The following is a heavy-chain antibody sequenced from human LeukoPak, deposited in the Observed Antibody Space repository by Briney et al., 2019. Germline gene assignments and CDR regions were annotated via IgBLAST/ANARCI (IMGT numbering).Heavy chain of an antibody. D-gene: IGHD3-22*01. CDR1: GFTFSSYG. CDR2: ISGSGGST. V-gene: IGHV3-23*01. Sequence: GGSLRLSCAASGFTFSSYGMSWVRQAPGKGLEWVSVISGSGGSTYYADSVKGRFTISRDNSKNTLYLQMNSLRAEDTAVYYCARLSYDSSTHYSNYFDYWGQGTLVTVSS. J-gene: IGHJ4*02. CDR3: ARLSYDSSTHYSNYFDY.